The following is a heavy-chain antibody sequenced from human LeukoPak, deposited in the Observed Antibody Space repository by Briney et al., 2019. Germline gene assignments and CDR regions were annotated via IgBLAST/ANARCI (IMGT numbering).Heavy chain of an antibody. J-gene: IGHJ5*02. D-gene: IGHD3-3*01. V-gene: IGHV3-30*02. CDR3: AKDPYRDFWSGYCFDP. CDR2: KRYGGSNN. CDR1: GLTFSSYG. Sequence: PGGSLRLSCAASGLTFSSYGTHWVRQAPGKGRGWVAFKRYGGSNNYYSDPLKGRFTTSRDNSKNTPYLQLNSLRAADTAVYYCAKDPYRDFWSGYCFDPWGQGTLVTVSS.